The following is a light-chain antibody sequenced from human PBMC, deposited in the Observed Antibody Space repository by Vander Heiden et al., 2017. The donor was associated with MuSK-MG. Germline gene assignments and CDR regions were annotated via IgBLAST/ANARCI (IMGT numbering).Light chain of an antibody. CDR2: DAA. Sequence: EMRMIRSHSSLSASVGDRVTITCQANEDINKLLNWFQQKPGKAPKLLIYDAANLTPGVPSRFSGSGSGTNFSFAIGSLQPEDIATYYCQQYHTVPPLAFGGGTTVEIK. J-gene: IGKJ4*01. V-gene: IGKV1-33*01. CDR3: QQYHTVPPLA. CDR1: EDINKL.